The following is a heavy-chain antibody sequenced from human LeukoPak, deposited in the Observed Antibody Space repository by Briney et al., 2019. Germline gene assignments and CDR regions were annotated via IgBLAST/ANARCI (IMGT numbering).Heavy chain of an antibody. V-gene: IGHV3-7*01. CDR3: ARVRYYDIPLDY. Sequence: GGSLRLSCAASGFTFSRYWMSWVRQAPGKGLEWVANIKQDGSEKYYVDSVKGRFTISRDNAKNSLYLQMNSLRAEDTAVYYCARVRYYDIPLDYWGQGTLVTVS. CDR1: GFTFSRYW. CDR2: IKQDGSEK. D-gene: IGHD3-9*01. J-gene: IGHJ4*02.